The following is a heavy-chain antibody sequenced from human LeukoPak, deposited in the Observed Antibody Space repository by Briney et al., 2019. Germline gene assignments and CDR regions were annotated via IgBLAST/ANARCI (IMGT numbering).Heavy chain of an antibody. V-gene: IGHV3-30*18. D-gene: IGHD6-13*01. CDR2: LSYDGSNK. J-gene: IGHJ6*02. CDR1: GFTFNTYG. Sequence: GRSLRLSCAASGFTFNTYGMHWVRRAPGKGREWVAVLSYDGSNKYFADTVKGRFTISRDNSKNALYLQMNSLKAEDAAVYYCAKDRMAAASSYYYYGMDVWGHGTTVTVSS. CDR3: AKDRMAAASSYYYYGMDV.